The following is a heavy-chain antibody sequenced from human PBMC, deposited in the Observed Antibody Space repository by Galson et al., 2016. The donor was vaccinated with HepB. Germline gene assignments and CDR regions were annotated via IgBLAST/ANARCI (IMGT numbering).Heavy chain of an antibody. V-gene: IGHV3-30*03. CDR2: VSYDGNTK. D-gene: IGHD3-10*01. J-gene: IGHJ4*02. CDR3: ARSQWFGELFYFDS. Sequence: SLRLSCAYFGFTFSSYGMNWVRQAPGKGLEWVGVVSYDGNTKWYAGSVMGRFTISRDNSKNTLFLQMSSLRAEDTAVYYCARSQWFGELFYFDSWGQGTLVTVSS. CDR1: GFTFSSYG.